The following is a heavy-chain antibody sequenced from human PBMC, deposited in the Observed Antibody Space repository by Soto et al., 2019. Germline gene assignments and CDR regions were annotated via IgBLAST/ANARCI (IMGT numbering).Heavy chain of an antibody. Sequence: EVQLVESGGCLVKPGGSLRLSCAASGFTFSSYSMNWVRQAPGKGLEWVSSISSSSSYIYYADSVKGRFTISRDNAKNSLYLQMNSLRAEDTAVYYCAREARSAVTLDLWGRGTLVTVSS. D-gene: IGHD4-17*01. CDR3: AREARSAVTLDL. J-gene: IGHJ2*01. V-gene: IGHV3-21*01. CDR1: GFTFSSYS. CDR2: ISSSSSYI.